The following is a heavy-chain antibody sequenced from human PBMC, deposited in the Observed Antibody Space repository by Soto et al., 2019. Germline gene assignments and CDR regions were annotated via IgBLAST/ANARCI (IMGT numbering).Heavy chain of an antibody. CDR3: ARFYCSGGSCYVRGP. Sequence: ASETLSLTCTVSGCSISSSSYYWGWIRQPPGKGLEWIGSIYYSGSTYYNPSLKSRVTISVDTSKNQFSLKLSSVTAADTAVYYCARFYCSGGSCYVRGPWGQGTLVTVSS. D-gene: IGHD2-15*01. CDR2: IYYSGST. J-gene: IGHJ5*02. CDR1: GCSISSSSYY. V-gene: IGHV4-39*01.